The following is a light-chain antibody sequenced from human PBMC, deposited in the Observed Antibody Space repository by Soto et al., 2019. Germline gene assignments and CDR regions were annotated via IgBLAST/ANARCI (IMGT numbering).Light chain of an antibody. CDR1: QSVSSN. CDR3: QQYNNWPQGT. J-gene: IGKJ1*01. V-gene: IGKV3-15*01. Sequence: EIVMTQSPATLSVSPGERATLSCRASQSVSSNLAWYQQKPGQAPRLLIYGASTRATGIPARFSDSGSGTEFTLTISSLQSEDFAVYYCQQYNNWPQGTFGQGTKVDI. CDR2: GAS.